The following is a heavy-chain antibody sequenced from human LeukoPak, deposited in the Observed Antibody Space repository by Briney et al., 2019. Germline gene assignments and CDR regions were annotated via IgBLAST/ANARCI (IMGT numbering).Heavy chain of an antibody. CDR3: AAGVYYYYYMDV. D-gene: IGHD1-14*01. CDR1: GGSISSYY. Sequence: SETLSLTCTVSGGSISSYYWSWIRQPPGKGLKWIGYIYYSGSTNYNPSLKSRVTISVDTSKNQFSLKLSSVTAADTAVYYCAAGVYYYYYMDVWGKGTTVTVSS. V-gene: IGHV4-59*01. CDR2: IYYSGST. J-gene: IGHJ6*03.